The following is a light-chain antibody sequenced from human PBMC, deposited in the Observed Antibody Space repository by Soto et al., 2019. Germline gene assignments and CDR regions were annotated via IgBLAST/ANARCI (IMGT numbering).Light chain of an antibody. CDR3: QQYGSSPRT. J-gene: IGKJ1*01. Sequence: EIVLTQSPGTLSLSPGERATLSCRASQSVSSSYLAWYQQKPGQAPRLPIYGATSRVTGIPDRFSGSGSGTDFTLTISRLEPEDFAVYYCQQYGSSPRTFGQGTKVEIK. V-gene: IGKV3-20*01. CDR1: QSVSSSY. CDR2: GAT.